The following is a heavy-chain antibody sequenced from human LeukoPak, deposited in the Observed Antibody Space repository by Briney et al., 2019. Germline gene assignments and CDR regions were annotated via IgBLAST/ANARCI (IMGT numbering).Heavy chain of an antibody. CDR3: AKDAVVVPADYYYYYMDV. V-gene: IGHV3-30*02. D-gene: IGHD2-2*01. Sequence: GGSLRLSCAASGFTFSSYGMHWVRQAPGKGLEWVAFIRYDGSNKYYADSVKGRFTISRDNSKNTLYLQVNSLRAEDTAVYYCAKDAVVVPADYYYYYMDVWGKGTTVTVSS. CDR1: GFTFSSYG. CDR2: IRYDGSNK. J-gene: IGHJ6*03.